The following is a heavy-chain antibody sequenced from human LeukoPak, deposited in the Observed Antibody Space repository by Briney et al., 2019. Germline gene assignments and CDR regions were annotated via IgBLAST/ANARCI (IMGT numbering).Heavy chain of an antibody. D-gene: IGHD4/OR15-4a*01. Sequence: PGGSLRLSCAASGFTFSYNSMNWVRQAPGKGLEWVSSISSSSSYIYYADSVKGRFTISRDNAKNSLYLQMNSLRVEDTAVYYCAKAGLVRGGALDSWGQGTLVTVSS. CDR2: ISSSSSYI. V-gene: IGHV3-21*04. J-gene: IGHJ4*02. CDR3: AKAGLVRGGALDS. CDR1: GFTFSYNS.